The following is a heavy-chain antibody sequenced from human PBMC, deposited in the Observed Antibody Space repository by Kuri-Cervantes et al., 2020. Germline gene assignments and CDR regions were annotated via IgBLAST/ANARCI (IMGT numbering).Heavy chain of an antibody. CDR1: GYSISSGYY. CDR3: ARLSQSYYYYMDV. V-gene: IGHV4-38-2*01. Sequence: GSLRLSCAVPGYSISSGYYWGWIRQPPGKGLEWIGSIYHSGITYYSPSLKSRVTISVDTSKNQFSLKLSSVTAADTAVYYCARLSQSYYYYMDVWGKGTTVTVSS. CDR2: IYHSGIT. J-gene: IGHJ6*03.